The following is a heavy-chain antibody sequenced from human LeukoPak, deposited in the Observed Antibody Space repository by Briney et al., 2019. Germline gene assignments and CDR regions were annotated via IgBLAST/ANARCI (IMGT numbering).Heavy chain of an antibody. J-gene: IGHJ2*01. Sequence: PSETLSLTCAVYGGSFSSYYWSWIRQPPGKGLEWIGYIYYSGNTNYNPSLKSRVTISVGTSTKQFSLKLTSVTAADTAVYYCARTLYYYDDSSDPAHWYFDLWGRGTLVTVPS. CDR3: ARTLYYYDDSSDPAHWYFDL. CDR2: IYYSGNT. CDR1: GGSFSSYY. V-gene: IGHV4-59*01. D-gene: IGHD3-22*01.